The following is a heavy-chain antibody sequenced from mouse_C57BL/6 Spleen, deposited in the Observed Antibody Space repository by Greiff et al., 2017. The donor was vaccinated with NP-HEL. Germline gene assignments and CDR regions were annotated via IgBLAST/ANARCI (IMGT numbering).Heavy chain of an antibody. D-gene: IGHD2-4*01. CDR2: ISSGSSTI. V-gene: IGHV5-17*01. CDR3: AILYDYDVDWFAY. J-gene: IGHJ3*01. Sequence: EVNVVESGGGLVKPGGSLKLSCAASGFTFSDYGMHWVRQAPEKGLEWVAYISSGSSTIYYADTVKGRFTISRDNAKNTLFLQMTSLRSEDTAMYYCAILYDYDVDWFAYWGQGTLVTVSA. CDR1: GFTFSDYG.